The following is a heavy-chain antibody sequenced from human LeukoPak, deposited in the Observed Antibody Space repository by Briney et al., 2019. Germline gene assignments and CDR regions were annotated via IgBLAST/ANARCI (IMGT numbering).Heavy chain of an antibody. CDR3: ARLPDCYFDY. V-gene: IGHV4-59*08. Sequence: SETLSLTCTVSGGSISSYYWSWIRQPPGKGLEWIGYIYYSGSTNYNPSLKNRVTISVDTSKNQFSLKLSSLTAADTAVYYCARLPDCYFDYWGQGTLVTVSS. D-gene: IGHD2-21*01. CDR1: GGSISSYY. CDR2: IYYSGST. J-gene: IGHJ4*02.